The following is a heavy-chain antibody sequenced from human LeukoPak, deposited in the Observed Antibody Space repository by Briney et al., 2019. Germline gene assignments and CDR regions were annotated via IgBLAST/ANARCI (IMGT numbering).Heavy chain of an antibody. CDR2: ICGSGGCT. CDR3: AKTTVGYSSGRYPGWPADC. CDR1: GFTFNTYA. V-gene: IGHV3-23*01. J-gene: IGHJ4*02. Sequence: GGSLRLSCEASGFTFNTYAIYWVRQAPGKWLEWVSGICGSGGCTYYADSVKGRFTISRDNSKNTVYLQMNSLTADDTAVYYCAKTTVGYSSGRYPGWPADCWGQGTLVTVSS. D-gene: IGHD6-19*01.